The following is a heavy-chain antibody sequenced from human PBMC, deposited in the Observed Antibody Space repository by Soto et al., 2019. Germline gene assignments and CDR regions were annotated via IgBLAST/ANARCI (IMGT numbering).Heavy chain of an antibody. V-gene: IGHV4-4*02. CDR3: ARDRRSSSYYYYYGMDV. D-gene: IGHD6-6*01. CDR2: IYHSGST. J-gene: IGHJ6*02. CDR1: GGSISSSNW. Sequence: QVQLQESGPGLVKPSGTLSLTCAVSGGSISSSNWWSWVRQPPGKGLEWIGEIYHSGSTNYNPSLQSRVTISVDKSKNQFSLKLSSVTAADTAVYYCARDRRSSSYYYYYGMDVWGQGTTVTVSS.